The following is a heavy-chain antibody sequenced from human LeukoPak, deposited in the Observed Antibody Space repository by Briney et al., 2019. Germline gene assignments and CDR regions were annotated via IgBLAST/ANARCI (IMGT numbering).Heavy chain of an antibody. J-gene: IGHJ4*02. CDR1: GFTFSSYG. Sequence: GGSLRLSCAASGFTFSSYGMSWVRQAPGKGLEWVSAISGSGGSTYYADSVKGRFTISRDNSKNTLYLQMNSLRAEDTAVYYCAKDLAYGDYFDYWGQGTLVTVSS. V-gene: IGHV3-23*01. CDR3: AKDLAYGDYFDY. D-gene: IGHD4-17*01. CDR2: ISGSGGST.